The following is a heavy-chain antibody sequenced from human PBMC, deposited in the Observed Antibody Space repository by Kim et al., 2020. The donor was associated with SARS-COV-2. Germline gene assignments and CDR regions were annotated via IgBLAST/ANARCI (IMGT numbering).Heavy chain of an antibody. CDR3: AKAYSRLRFGFDY. J-gene: IGHJ4*02. CDR2: VSDSGSST. Sequence: GGSLRLSCAASGFTFSSYAMSWVRQAPGKGLEWVSVVSDSGSSTYYADSVKGRFAISRDNSKNTLYLQMNSLRAEDTALYYCAKAYSRLRFGFDYWGQGTTVTVSS. D-gene: IGHD5-18*01. V-gene: IGHV3-23*01. CDR1: GFTFSSYA.